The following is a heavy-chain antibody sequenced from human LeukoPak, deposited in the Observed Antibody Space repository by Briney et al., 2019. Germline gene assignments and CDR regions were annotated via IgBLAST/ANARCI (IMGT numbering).Heavy chain of an antibody. V-gene: IGHV3-7*01. CDR2: IQQDGSEK. CDR1: GFTFSSYW. CDR3: ARLYYYDSTGYYAAAFDI. D-gene: IGHD3-22*01. Sequence: GGSLRLSCAASGFTFSSYWMSWVRQAPGKGLEWVANIQQDGSEKYYVDSVRGRFTISRDNAKNSLYLQMNSLRAEDTAVYYCARLYYYDSTGYYAAAFDIWGQGTMVTVSS. J-gene: IGHJ3*02.